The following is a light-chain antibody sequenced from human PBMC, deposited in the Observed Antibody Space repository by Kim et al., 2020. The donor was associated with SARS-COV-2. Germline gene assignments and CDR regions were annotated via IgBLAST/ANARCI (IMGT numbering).Light chain of an antibody. CDR1: SLSNYF. V-gene: IGLV3-19*01. J-gene: IGLJ3*02. Sequence: LGQTLRITCQGDSLSNYFASWYQQKPEQAPVRVFYGKTNRPSGVPDRFSGSTSGDTASSITTGAQAADEADYYCSSRDSSVNHWVFGGGTQLTVL. CDR2: GKT. CDR3: SSRDSSVNHWV.